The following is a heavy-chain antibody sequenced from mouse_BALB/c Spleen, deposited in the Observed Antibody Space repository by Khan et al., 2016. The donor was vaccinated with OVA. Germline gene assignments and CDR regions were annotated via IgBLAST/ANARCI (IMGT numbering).Heavy chain of an antibody. J-gene: IGHJ2*01. CDR1: GYTFTNYT. Sequence: VQLQQSGAELVRPGASVKMSCKASGYTFTNYTIHWIKQRPGQGLEWIGYINPSSNDSNYNQKFKDKATLTADKSSSTAYMQLSSLTSDDSSVYYCLRIPVPPYYFDSWGQGTTLTVSS. CDR3: LRIPVPPYYFDS. CDR2: INPSSNDS. V-gene: IGHV1-4*01.